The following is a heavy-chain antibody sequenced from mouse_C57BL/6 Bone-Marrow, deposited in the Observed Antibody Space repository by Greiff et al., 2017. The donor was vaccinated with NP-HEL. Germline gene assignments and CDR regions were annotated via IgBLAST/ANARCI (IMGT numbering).Heavy chain of an antibody. V-gene: IGHV5-4*01. Sequence: EVMLVESGGGLVKPGGSLKLSCAASGFTFSRYAMSWVRQTPEKRLEWVATISDGGSYTYYPDNVKGRFTISRDNAKNNLYLQMSHLKSEDTAMYYCARDGANWPYFDYWGQGTTLTVSS. CDR1: GFTFSRYA. D-gene: IGHD4-1*01. CDR2: ISDGGSYT. CDR3: ARDGANWPYFDY. J-gene: IGHJ2*01.